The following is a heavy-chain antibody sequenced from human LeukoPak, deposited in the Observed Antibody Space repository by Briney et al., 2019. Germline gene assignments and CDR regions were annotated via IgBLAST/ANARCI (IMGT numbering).Heavy chain of an antibody. D-gene: IGHD6-13*01. CDR1: GFTFSSCS. CDR2: IKGDGSSI. Sequence: GGSLRLSCAASGFTFSSCSMHWVRQAPGKGLVWVSRIKGDGSSISYADSVKGRFTIFRDNAKNTLFLQMDSLRAEDTAVYYCARGTIAAAGIDYWGQGTLVTVSS. CDR3: ARGTIAAAGIDY. V-gene: IGHV3-74*01. J-gene: IGHJ4*02.